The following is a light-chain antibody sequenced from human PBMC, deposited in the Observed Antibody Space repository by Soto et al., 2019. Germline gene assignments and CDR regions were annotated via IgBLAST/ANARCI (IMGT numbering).Light chain of an antibody. CDR2: DAF. J-gene: IGKJ4*01. V-gene: IGKV1-5*01. Sequence: LSAFVERGDITTVRASQYISGWLAWYQQKPGKAPKLLIFDAFSLESGVPSRFSGSRSGTEFTLTISGLQPDDYATYVCQQYNSYSPLSFVGGTKVDIK. CDR3: QQYNSYSPLS. CDR1: QYISGW.